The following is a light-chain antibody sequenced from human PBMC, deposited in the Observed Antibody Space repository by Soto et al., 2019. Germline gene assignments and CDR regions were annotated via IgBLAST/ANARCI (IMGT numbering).Light chain of an antibody. CDR3: QQLNSYPRGT. J-gene: IGKJ2*02. CDR1: QAISSS. CDR2: TAS. V-gene: IGKV1-9*01. Sequence: DIQLTQSPSFLSASVGDRVIITCRASQAISSSLAWYQQKPGKAPTLLIYTASTLQSGIPSRFTGSGSGTDFTLTISSLQPEDFATYYCQQLNSYPRGTFGQGTKLEIK.